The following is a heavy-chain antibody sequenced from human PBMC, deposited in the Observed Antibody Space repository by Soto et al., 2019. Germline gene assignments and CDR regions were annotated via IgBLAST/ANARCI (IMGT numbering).Heavy chain of an antibody. CDR1: GGSISSGDYF. CDR3: ARERGYCTRTSCPHGLDV. Sequence: QVQLQESGPGLVEPSQTLSLTCSVSGGSISSGDYFWSWISQPPGKGLEWIGYIYFSGSTYYNPSLKSRVTISIDTSKNQFSGKVNSVTAADTAMYYCARERGYCTRTSCPHGLDVWGQGTTVTVSS. D-gene: IGHD2-2*01. CDR2: IYFSGST. J-gene: IGHJ6*02. V-gene: IGHV4-30-4*01.